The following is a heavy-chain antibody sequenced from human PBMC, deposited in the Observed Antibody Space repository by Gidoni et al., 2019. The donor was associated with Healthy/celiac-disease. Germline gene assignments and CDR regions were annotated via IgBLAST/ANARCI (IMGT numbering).Heavy chain of an antibody. Sequence: QLQLQESGSGLVKPSQTLSLTCAVSGGSISSGGYSWSWIRQPPGKGLEWIGYIYHSGSTYYNPSLKSRVTISVDRSKNQFSLKLSSVTAADTAVYYCARVHDYGDYGEKTSNWFDPWGQGTLVTVSS. CDR1: GGSISSGGYS. J-gene: IGHJ5*02. V-gene: IGHV4-30-2*01. CDR3: ARVHDYGDYGEKTSNWFDP. D-gene: IGHD4-17*01. CDR2: IYHSGST.